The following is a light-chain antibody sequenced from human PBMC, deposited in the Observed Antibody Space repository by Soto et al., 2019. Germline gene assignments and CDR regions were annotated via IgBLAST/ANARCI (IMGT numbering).Light chain of an antibody. CDR3: GSYTSSNNVL. Sequence: QSALTQPASVSGSPGQSITIFCTGTSSDVGAYNYVSWYQQYPGKAPKLLIYDVSNRPSGVSNRFSGSKSGDTDSLTISGLQTEDEADYYCGSYTSSNNVLFGGGTKLTVL. J-gene: IGLJ2*01. CDR2: DVS. CDR1: SSDVGAYNY. V-gene: IGLV2-14*03.